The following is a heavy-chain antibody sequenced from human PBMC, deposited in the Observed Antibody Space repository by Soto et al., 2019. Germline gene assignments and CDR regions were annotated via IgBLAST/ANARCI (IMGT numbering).Heavy chain of an antibody. V-gene: IGHV4-39*01. D-gene: IGHD6-19*01. CDR1: GCSINSSSYF. Sequence: SETLSLTCSVSGCSINSSSYFWGWVRQPPGKGLEWIGSIYYSGSTYYNPSLRSRVTISVDTSKNQFSLKLSSVTAADTAVFYCARHYSSGSRNWFDPWGQGTLVTVSS. CDR3: ARHYSSGSRNWFDP. CDR2: IYYSGST. J-gene: IGHJ5*02.